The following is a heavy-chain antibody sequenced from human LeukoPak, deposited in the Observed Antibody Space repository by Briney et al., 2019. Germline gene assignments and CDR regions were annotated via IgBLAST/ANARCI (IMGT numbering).Heavy chain of an antibody. J-gene: IGHJ6*03. CDR2: ISGSGGST. Sequence: GGSLRLSCAASGFIFSSYAMSWVRQAPGQGLEWVSAISGSGGSTYYADSVKGRFTISRDNSKNTLYLQMNSLRAEDTAVYYCAKDHMELAYYYYYMDVWGKGTTVTVSS. V-gene: IGHV3-23*01. D-gene: IGHD1-7*01. CDR3: AKDHMELAYYYYYMDV. CDR1: GFIFSSYA.